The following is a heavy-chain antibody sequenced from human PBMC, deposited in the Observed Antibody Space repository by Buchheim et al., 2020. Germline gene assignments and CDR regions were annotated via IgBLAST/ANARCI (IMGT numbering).Heavy chain of an antibody. V-gene: IGHV3-30-3*01. J-gene: IGHJ6*02. CDR2: ISYDGSNK. D-gene: IGHD3-3*01. Sequence: QVQLVESGGGVVQPGRSLRLSCAASGFTFSSYAMHWVRQAPGKGLEWVAVISYDGSNKYYADSVKGRFTISRDNSKTTLYLQMNSLRAEDTAVYYCATPVRSGYYALGYDYYGMDVWGQGTT. CDR1: GFTFSSYA. CDR3: ATPVRSGYYALGYDYYGMDV.